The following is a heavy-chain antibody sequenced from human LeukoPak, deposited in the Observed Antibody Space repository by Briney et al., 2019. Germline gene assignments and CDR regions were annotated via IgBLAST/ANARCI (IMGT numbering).Heavy chain of an antibody. J-gene: IGHJ4*02. CDR2: ISGSGGST. Sequence: GGSLRLSCAASGFTFSSYAMSWVRQAPGKGLEWVSAISGSGGSTYYADSVKGRFTISRDNSKNTLYLQMNSLRAEDTAVYYCAKSNTPFGYYDSSGYYSLDYWGQGTLVTVSS. CDR3: AKSNTPFGYYDSSGYYSLDY. V-gene: IGHV3-23*01. CDR1: GFTFSSYA. D-gene: IGHD3-22*01.